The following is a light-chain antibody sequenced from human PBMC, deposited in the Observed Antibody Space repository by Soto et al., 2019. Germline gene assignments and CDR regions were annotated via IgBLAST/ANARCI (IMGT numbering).Light chain of an antibody. CDR3: CSHAGSGTLV. Sequence: QSALTQPASVSGSPGQSISISCTGTRSDVGKYKFVSWYQQHPGKAPKLIIYEGTKRPSGVSNRFSGSKSGNTASLTISGLQAEDEADYYCCSHAGSGTLVFGGGTKLTVL. CDR2: EGT. CDR1: RSDVGKYKF. V-gene: IGLV2-23*01. J-gene: IGLJ3*02.